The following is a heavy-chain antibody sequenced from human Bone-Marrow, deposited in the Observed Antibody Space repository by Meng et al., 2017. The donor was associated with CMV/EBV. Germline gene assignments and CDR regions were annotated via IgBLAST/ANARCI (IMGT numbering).Heavy chain of an antibody. J-gene: IGHJ4*02. CDR3: ARGSFQGRHFPFDY. CDR1: GFSVSDYV. V-gene: IGHV3-33*01. Sequence: ASGFSVSDYVLPWVRQAPGKGLEWVAFIGHDGSTKFYVDSVKGRVTISRDNSKNTLYMLMNSLRAEDTAVYYCARGSFQGRHFPFDYWGQGTLVTVSS. CDR2: IGHDGSTK.